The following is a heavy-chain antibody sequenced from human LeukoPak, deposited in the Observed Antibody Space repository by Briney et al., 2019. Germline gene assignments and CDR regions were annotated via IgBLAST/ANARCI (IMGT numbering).Heavy chain of an antibody. Sequence: ASVKVSCKASGYTFTSYGISWVRQAPGQGLEWMGWISAYNGNSNYAQKFQGRVTKTTDTSTSTGYMELRSLRSDDTAVYYCARVHSYCSSTSCLDYWGQGTLVTVSS. CDR3: ARVHSYCSSTSCLDY. CDR2: ISAYNGNS. J-gene: IGHJ4*02. V-gene: IGHV1-18*01. D-gene: IGHD2-2*01. CDR1: GYTFTSYG.